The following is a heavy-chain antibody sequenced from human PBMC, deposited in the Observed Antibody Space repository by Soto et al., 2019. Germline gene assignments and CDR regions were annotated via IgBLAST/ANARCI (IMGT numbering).Heavy chain of an antibody. J-gene: IGHJ4*02. CDR2: IDPSDSQT. Sequence: GESVKISCKGSGYSFAGYWITWVRQKPGKGLEWMGRIDPSDSQTYYSPSFRGHVTISVTKSITTVFLQWSSLRASDTAMYYCARQIYDSDTGPNFQYYFDSWGQGTPVTVSS. CDR3: ARQIYDSDTGPNFQYYFDS. V-gene: IGHV5-10-1*01. CDR1: GYSFAGYW. D-gene: IGHD3-22*01.